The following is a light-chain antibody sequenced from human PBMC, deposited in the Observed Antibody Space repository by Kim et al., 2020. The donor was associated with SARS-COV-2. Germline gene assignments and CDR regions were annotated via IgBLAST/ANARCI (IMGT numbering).Light chain of an antibody. CDR3: QAWDSYTV. CDR1: KLGDKY. CDR2: QDS. J-gene: IGLJ3*02. V-gene: IGLV3-1*01. Sequence: SYELTQPPSVSVSPGQTASITCSGDKLGDKYACWYQQKPGQSPVLVIYQDSKRPSGIPERFSGSNSGNTATLTISGTQAMDEADYYCQAWDSYTVFGGGTQLIVL.